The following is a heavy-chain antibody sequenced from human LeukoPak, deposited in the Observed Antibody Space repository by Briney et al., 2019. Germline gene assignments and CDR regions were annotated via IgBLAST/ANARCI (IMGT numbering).Heavy chain of an antibody. CDR1: GGSISSYY. Sequence: SETLSLTCTVFGGSISSYYWSWIRQPPGKGLEWIGYIYYSGSTNYNPSLKSRVTISVDTSKNQFSLKLSSVTAADTAVYYCARASYDILTGYLDAFDIWGQGTMVTVSS. V-gene: IGHV4-59*01. CDR2: IYYSGST. J-gene: IGHJ3*02. D-gene: IGHD3-9*01. CDR3: ARASYDILTGYLDAFDI.